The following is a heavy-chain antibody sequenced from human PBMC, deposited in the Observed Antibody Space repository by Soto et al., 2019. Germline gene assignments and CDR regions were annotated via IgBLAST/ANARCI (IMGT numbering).Heavy chain of an antibody. CDR1: GFTFSSYA. J-gene: IGHJ4*02. V-gene: IGHV3-23*01. D-gene: IGHD2-21*02. Sequence: EVQLLESGGGLVQPGGSLRLSCATSGFTFSSYAMSWVRQAPVKGLEWVSGISVSGDSRYDADSVNGRFTISRYNSKVTLYLQMNSLRAEDTAVYYCATIFRYGDPEYWGQGVLVTVSS. CDR3: ATIFRYGDPEY. CDR2: ISVSGDSR.